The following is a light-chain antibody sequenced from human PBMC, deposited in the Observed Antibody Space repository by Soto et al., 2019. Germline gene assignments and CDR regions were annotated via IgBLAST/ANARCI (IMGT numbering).Light chain of an antibody. J-gene: IGKJ3*01. CDR3: MLRVQLPKP. Sequence: DIVMPPTPLSLSVTPGQPASISCKSSQSLLHSYGQTSLLWYVQKPGQPPQLLFYEVSNRFSGGPDSVSGSGSGADFTLKLSRVEPEDGGVCYCMLRVQLPKPVGPGTKGDL. CDR2: EVS. CDR1: QSLLHSYGQTS. V-gene: IGKV2D-29*01.